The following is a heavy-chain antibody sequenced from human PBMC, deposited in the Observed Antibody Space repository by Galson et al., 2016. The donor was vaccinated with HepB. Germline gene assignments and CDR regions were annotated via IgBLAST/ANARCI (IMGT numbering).Heavy chain of an antibody. J-gene: IGHJ5*02. CDR2: YYAAGKI. CDR3: ARVGYTRSSAEWFDA. CDR1: GFTVSSHH. D-gene: IGHD3-16*02. Sequence: SLRLSCAASGFTVSSHHMSWVRQIPGKGLEWVSVYYAAGKIFYADSVKGRFTISRDNSENTLHLQMNNLRPEDTATYYCARVGYTRSSAEWFDAGGQGALVTVSS. V-gene: IGHV3-53*05.